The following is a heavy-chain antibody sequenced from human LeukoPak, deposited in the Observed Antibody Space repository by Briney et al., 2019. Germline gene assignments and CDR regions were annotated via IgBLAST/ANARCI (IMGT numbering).Heavy chain of an antibody. CDR3: ARGIIAARPDY. CDR1: GYTFTSYD. J-gene: IGHJ4*02. Sequence: ASVKVSCKASGYTFTSYDINWVRRATGQGLEWMGWMNPNSGNTGYAQKFQGRVTITRNTSISTAYMELSSLRSEDTAVYYCARGIIAARPDYWGQGTLVTVSS. V-gene: IGHV1-8*03. CDR2: MNPNSGNT. D-gene: IGHD6-6*01.